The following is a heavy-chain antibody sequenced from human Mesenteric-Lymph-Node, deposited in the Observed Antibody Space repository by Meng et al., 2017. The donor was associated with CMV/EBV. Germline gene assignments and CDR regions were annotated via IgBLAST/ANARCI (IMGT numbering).Heavy chain of an antibody. CDR1: GGSVSSGSYY. V-gene: IGHV4-61*01. Sequence: SETLSLTCTVSGGSVSSGSYYWSWIRQPPGKGLEWIGYIYYSGSTNYNPSLKSRVTISVDTSKNQFSLKLSSVTAADTAVYYCARVDRSSDAFDIWGQGTMVT. D-gene: IGHD6-6*01. CDR2: IYYSGST. J-gene: IGHJ3*02. CDR3: ARVDRSSDAFDI.